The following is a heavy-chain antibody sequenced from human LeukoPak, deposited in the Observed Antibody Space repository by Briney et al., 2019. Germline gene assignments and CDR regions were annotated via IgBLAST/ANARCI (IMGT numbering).Heavy chain of an antibody. CDR2: INHSGST. D-gene: IGHD3-22*01. J-gene: IGHJ4*02. CDR1: CGSFSGYY. CDR3: ARMPYDSRSGPQSPSNAPSDY. Sequence: SETLSLTCAVYCGSFSGYYWSWIRQPPGKGLEWIGEINHSGSTNYNPSLKSRVTISVDTSKNQFSLKLSSVTAADTAVHYCARMPYDSRSGPQSPSNAPSDYWGQGTLVTVSS. V-gene: IGHV4-34*01.